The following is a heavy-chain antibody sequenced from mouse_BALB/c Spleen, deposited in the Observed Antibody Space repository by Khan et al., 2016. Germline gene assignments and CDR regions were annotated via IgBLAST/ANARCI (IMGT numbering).Heavy chain of an antibody. CDR1: GYTFTDYA. D-gene: IGHD2-1*01. J-gene: IGHJ4*01. CDR2: ISTYYGDT. CDR3: AREGLNYDYAMDY. Sequence: QVHLKQSGAELVRPGVSVKISCKGSGYTFTDYAMHWVKQSHAKSLEWIGVISTYYGDTSYNQKFEGKATMTVDKSSSTAYMELARLTSEDSAIYYCAREGLNYDYAMDYWGQGTSVTVSS. V-gene: IGHV1S137*01.